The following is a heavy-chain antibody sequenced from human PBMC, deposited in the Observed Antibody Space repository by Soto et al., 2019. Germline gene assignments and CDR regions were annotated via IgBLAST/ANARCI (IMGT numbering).Heavy chain of an antibody. CDR1: GDMFRNSA. D-gene: IGHD6-6*01. Sequence: QVQLVQSGAEVKRPGSSVKVSCKASGDMFRNSAFTWVRQAPGQGLAWMGVIIPLFRKTNVAQNFQGRVTSTADESTSSLCMEASRLTSEDTAVYYCARARLSNGDPNIYFFYGLDVWGQGTTITVSS. V-gene: IGHV1-69*01. J-gene: IGHJ6*02. CDR3: ARARLSNGDPNIYFFYGLDV. CDR2: IIPLFRKT.